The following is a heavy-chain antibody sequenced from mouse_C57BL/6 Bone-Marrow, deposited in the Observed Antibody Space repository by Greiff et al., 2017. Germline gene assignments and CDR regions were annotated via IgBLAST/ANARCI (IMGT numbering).Heavy chain of an antibody. Sequence: EVKLVEPWGGLVQPGRSMKLSCTASGFTFSDYYMAWVRQVPEKGLEWVANINYDGSSPYYLDSLKSSFIISRDNAKKILYLQMSSLKSEDTTTYYCARYYYGGYFDYWGQGTTLTVSS. D-gene: IGHD1-1*01. CDR1: GFTFSDYY. CDR3: ARYYYGGYFDY. J-gene: IGHJ2*01. CDR2: INYDGSSP. V-gene: IGHV5-16*01.